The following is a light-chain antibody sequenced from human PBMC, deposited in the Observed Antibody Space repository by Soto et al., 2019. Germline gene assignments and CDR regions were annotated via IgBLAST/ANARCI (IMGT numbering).Light chain of an antibody. CDR1: SSDVGDYDY. CDR3: SSYTSSTTSPAI. CDR2: EVS. Sequence: QSVLTQPASVSGSPGQSITISCTGTSSDVGDYDYVSWYQQHPGKAPKLMIYEVSSRPSGVSNRFSGSKSGNTASLTISGLQAEDEADYYCSSYTSSTTSPAIFGGGPKVTV. J-gene: IGLJ2*01. V-gene: IGLV2-14*01.